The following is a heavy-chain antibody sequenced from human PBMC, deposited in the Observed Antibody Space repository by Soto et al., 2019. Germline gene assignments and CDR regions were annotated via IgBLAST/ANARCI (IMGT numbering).Heavy chain of an antibody. CDR2: ISSSSSYI. Sequence: PGGSLRLSCAASGFTFSSYSMNWVRQAPGKGLEWVSSISSSSSYIYYADSVKGRFTISRDNAKNSLYLQMNSLRAEDTAVYYCARDPGTEGWNYGDVWGQGTTVTVSS. CDR3: ARDPGTEGWNYGDV. J-gene: IGHJ6*02. D-gene: IGHD1-7*01. CDR1: GFTFSSYS. V-gene: IGHV3-21*01.